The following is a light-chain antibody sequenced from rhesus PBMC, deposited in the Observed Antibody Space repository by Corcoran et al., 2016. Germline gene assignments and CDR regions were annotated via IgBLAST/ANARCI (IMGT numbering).Light chain of an antibody. J-gene: IGKJ4*01. CDR1: QSVSGY. CDR2: DTV. CDR3: HQYFNWPLT. Sequence: EIVMTQSPATLSLSPGERATLSCRASQSVSGYLAWFQQRPGKAPSLLIYDTVNRATGIPNRFSGSGSGTDFTLTISSLEPEDFAVYYCHQYFNWPLTFGGGTKVEIK. V-gene: IGKV3S9*01.